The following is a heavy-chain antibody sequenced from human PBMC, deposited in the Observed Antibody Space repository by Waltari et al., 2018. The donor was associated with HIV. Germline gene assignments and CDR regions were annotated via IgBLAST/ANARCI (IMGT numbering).Heavy chain of an antibody. V-gene: IGHV3-23*01. D-gene: IGHD6-19*01. CDR2: SSGSGGSA. J-gene: IGHJ4*02. CDR3: AKLSHIAVAGTIDY. CDR1: EFTFTKYA. Sequence: EVQLLESGGGLVQPGGSLRLSCAASEFTFTKYAMSWVRQAPGKGLEGVSASSGSGGSAYYADSVKVRFTISRDNSKNTLFLQMDSLRAEDTAIYYCAKLSHIAVAGTIDYWGQGTLVTVSA.